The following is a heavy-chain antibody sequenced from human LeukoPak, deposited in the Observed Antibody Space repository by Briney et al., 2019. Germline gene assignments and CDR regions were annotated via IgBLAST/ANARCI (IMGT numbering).Heavy chain of an antibody. V-gene: IGHV4-59*11. Sequence: SETLSLTCTVSGGSINSHFWSWIRQPPGKGLEWIGYIYNSGRTKYNPSPQSLVTISLETSESNFSLKLTSVTAADTAVYYCARLFDNDGSGHPDTFDMWGQGTVVIVSS. CDR1: GGSINSHF. D-gene: IGHD3-22*01. J-gene: IGHJ3*02. CDR3: ARLFDNDGSGHPDTFDM. CDR2: IYNSGRT.